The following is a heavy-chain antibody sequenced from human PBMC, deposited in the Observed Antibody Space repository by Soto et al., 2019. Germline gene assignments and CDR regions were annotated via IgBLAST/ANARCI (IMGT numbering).Heavy chain of an antibody. Sequence: GGSLRLSCAASGFTFSSYAMSWVRQAPGKGLEWVSAISGSGGSTYYADSVKGRFTISRDNSKNTLYLQMNSLRAEDTAVYYCAKDRSLGIAVAGKGYWGQGTLVTVSS. V-gene: IGHV3-23*01. CDR3: AKDRSLGIAVAGKGY. J-gene: IGHJ4*02. CDR1: GFTFSSYA. D-gene: IGHD6-19*01. CDR2: ISGSGGST.